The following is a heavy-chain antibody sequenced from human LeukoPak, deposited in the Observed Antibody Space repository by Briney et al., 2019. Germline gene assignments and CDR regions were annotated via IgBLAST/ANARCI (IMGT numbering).Heavy chain of an antibody. Sequence: SETLSLTCTLSGGSISSYYWSWIRQPAGKGLEWIGRIYTSGSTNYSPSLKSRVTMPVDTSKNQFSLKLNSVTAADTAVYYCAREGVYSNYVPYPFDFWGQGTLVTVSS. V-gene: IGHV4-4*07. D-gene: IGHD4-11*01. J-gene: IGHJ4*02. CDR1: GGSISSYY. CDR3: AREGVYSNYVPYPFDF. CDR2: IYTSGST.